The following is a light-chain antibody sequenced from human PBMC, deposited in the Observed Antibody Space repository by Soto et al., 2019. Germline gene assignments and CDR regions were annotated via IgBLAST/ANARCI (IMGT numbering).Light chain of an antibody. CDR3: QVWDSSSDHGV. CDR2: YDS. J-gene: IGLJ1*01. V-gene: IGLV3-21*04. CDR1: NIGSKS. Sequence: SYELTQPPSVSVAPGKTARFTCGGNNIGSKSVHWYQQKPGQAPVLVIYYDSDRPSGIPERFSGSNSGNTATLTISRVEAGDEADYYCQVWDSSSDHGVFGTGTKVTVL.